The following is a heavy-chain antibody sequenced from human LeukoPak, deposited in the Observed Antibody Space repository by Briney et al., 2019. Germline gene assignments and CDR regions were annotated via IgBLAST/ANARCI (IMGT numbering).Heavy chain of an antibody. V-gene: IGHV3-48*03. Sequence: GGSLRLSCAASGVTFSSYEINGVRQAPGKGLEWGSCIRSSGSTIYYADSVKGRFTISRDNAKNSLYLQMNSLRAEDTAVYYCARDRRGILWFGELFLGGMGVWGQGTTVTVSS. J-gene: IGHJ6*02. CDR3: ARDRRGILWFGELFLGGMGV. CDR1: GVTFSSYE. CDR2: IRSSGSTI. D-gene: IGHD3-10*01.